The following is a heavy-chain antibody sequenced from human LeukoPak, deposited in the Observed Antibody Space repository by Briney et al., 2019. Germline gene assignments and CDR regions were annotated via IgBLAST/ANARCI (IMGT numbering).Heavy chain of an antibody. Sequence: PSETLSLTCTVSGGSISSSSYYWGWIRQPPGKGLEWIGSIYYSGSTYYNPSLKSRVTISVDTSKNQFSLKLSSVTAADTAAYYCARRGQLGGYFDYWGQGTLVTVSS. CDR2: IYYSGST. CDR3: ARRGQLGGYFDY. V-gene: IGHV4-39*01. D-gene: IGHD6-6*01. J-gene: IGHJ4*02. CDR1: GGSISSSSYY.